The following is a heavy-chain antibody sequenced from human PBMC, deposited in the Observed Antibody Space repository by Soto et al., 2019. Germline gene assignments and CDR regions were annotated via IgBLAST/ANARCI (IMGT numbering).Heavy chain of an antibody. D-gene: IGHD3-10*01. J-gene: IGHJ5*02. V-gene: IGHV3-23*01. CDR2: IDGSGGIT. CDR3: VKNSGWFNT. CDR1: GFTFGTTD. Sequence: GGSLRLSCAASGFTFGTTDMSWVRQAPGEGLEWVSTIDGSGGITYYADSVKGRFTISRDNSRNTVYLQMISLRGDDTALYYCVKNSGWFNTWGQGALVTVSS.